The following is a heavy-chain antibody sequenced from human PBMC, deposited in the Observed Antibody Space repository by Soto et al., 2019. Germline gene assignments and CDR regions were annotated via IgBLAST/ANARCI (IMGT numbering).Heavy chain of an antibody. V-gene: IGHV3-30*03. CDR3: ARAAVVDTAIFDY. CDR2: ISYDGSNK. D-gene: IGHD5-18*01. Sequence: PGGSLRHSCAPSGFTFSNYGMHWVRQAPGKGLEWVAVISYDGSNKYYADSVKGRFTISRDNSKNTLYLQMNSLRAEDTAVYYCARAAVVDTAIFDYWGQGTLVTVSS. CDR1: GFTFSNYG. J-gene: IGHJ4*02.